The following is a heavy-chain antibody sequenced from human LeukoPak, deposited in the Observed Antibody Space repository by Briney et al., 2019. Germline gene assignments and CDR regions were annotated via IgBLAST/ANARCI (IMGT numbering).Heavy chain of an antibody. V-gene: IGHV4-39*07. CDR1: GGSISSSSYY. D-gene: IGHD3-22*01. J-gene: IGHJ4*02. CDR2: IYYSGST. CDR3: ARVGGAVYYDSSGYLRY. Sequence: KPSETLSLTCTVSGGSISSSSYYWGWIRQPPGKGLEWIGSIYYSGSTYYNPSLKSRVTISVDTSKNQFSLKLSSVTAADTAVYYCARVGGAVYYDSSGYLRYWGQGTLVTVSS.